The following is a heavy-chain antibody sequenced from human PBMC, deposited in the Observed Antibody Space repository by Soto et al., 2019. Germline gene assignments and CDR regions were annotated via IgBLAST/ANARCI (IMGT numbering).Heavy chain of an antibody. V-gene: IGHV3-21*01. D-gene: IGHD2-21*02. Sequence: PGGSLRLACAASGFTFSSYSMNWVRQAPGKGLEWVSSISSSSSYIYYADSVKGRFTISRDNAKNSLYLQMNSLRAEDTAVYYCAYLPIGAYCGGDCYSSFDDYWGQGTLVTVSS. CDR2: ISSSSSYI. CDR3: AYLPIGAYCGGDCYSSFDDY. J-gene: IGHJ4*02. CDR1: GFTFSSYS.